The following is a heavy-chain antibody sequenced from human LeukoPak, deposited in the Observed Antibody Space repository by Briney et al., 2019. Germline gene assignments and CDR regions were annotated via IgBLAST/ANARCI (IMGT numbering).Heavy chain of an antibody. CDR3: ARNRDGYNSFDY. CDR1: GGSINNGGYY. V-gene: IGHV4-31*03. CDR2: IYYSGSS. J-gene: IGHJ4*02. Sequence: SETLSLTCTVSGGSINNGGYYWSWTRQHPGKGLEWIGYIYYSGSSYYNPSLRSRVTISVDTSKNHFSLKLSSVTAADTAVYYCARNRDGYNSFDYWGQGTLVTVSS. D-gene: IGHD5-24*01.